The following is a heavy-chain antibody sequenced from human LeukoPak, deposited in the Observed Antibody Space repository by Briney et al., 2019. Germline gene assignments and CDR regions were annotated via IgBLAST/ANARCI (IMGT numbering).Heavy chain of an antibody. J-gene: IGHJ4*02. CDR2: IYTSGST. D-gene: IGHD2/OR15-2a*01. CDR1: GGSISSGSYY. CDR3: ARERNTVLDY. Sequence: SQTLSLTCTVSGGSISSGSYYWSWIRQPAGKGLEWIGRIYTSGSTNYNPSLKSRVTISVDTSKNQFSLKLSSVTAADTAVYYCARERNTVLDYWGQGTLVTVSS. V-gene: IGHV4-61*02.